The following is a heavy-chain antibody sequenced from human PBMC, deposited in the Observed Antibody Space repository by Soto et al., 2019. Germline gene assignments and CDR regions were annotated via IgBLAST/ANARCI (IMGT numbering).Heavy chain of an antibody. V-gene: IGHV3-30*18. CDR2: ISYDGSNK. CDR3: AKSSDFQQQLPRYYFDY. CDR1: GFTFSSYG. J-gene: IGHJ4*02. Sequence: ESGGGVVQPGRSLRLSCAASGFTFSSYGMHWVRQAPGKGLEWVAVISYDGSNKYYADSVKGRFTISRDNSKNTLYLQMNSLRAEDTAVYYCAKSSDFQQQLPRYYFDYWGQGTLVTVSS. D-gene: IGHD6-13*01.